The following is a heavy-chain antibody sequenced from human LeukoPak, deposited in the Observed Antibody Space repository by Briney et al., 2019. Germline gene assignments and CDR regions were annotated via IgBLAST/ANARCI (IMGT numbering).Heavy chain of an antibody. J-gene: IGHJ4*02. CDR1: GGSISSSSYY. D-gene: IGHD5-24*01. CDR3: AVEKQLTLDY. CDR2: IYYSGST. V-gene: IGHV4-39*07. Sequence: SETLSLTCTVSGGSISSSSYYWGWLRQPPGKGVEWIGSIYYSGSTYYNPSLKSRVTISVDTSKNQFSLKLSSVTAADTAVYYCAVEKQLTLDYWGQGTLVTVSS.